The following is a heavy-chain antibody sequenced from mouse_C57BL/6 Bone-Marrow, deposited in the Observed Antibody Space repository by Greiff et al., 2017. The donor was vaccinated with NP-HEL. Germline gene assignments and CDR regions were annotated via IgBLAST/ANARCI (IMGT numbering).Heavy chain of an antibody. Sequence: QVQLQQSGAELARPGASVKLSCKASGYTFTSYGISWVKQRTGQGLEWIGEIYPRSGNTYYNEKFKGQATLTADTSSSTAYMELRILTSEDSAVDFCARWWVITTVVEDAMDYWGQGTSVTVSS. J-gene: IGHJ4*01. CDR1: GYTFTSYG. V-gene: IGHV1-81*01. CDR2: IYPRSGNT. CDR3: ARWWVITTVVEDAMDY. D-gene: IGHD1-1*01.